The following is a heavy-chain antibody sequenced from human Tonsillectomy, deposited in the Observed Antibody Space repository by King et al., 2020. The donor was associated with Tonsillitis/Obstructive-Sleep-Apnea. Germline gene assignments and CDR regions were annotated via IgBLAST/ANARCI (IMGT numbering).Heavy chain of an antibody. CDR2: IDPSDSYT. D-gene: IGHD2-2*01. Sequence: VQLVESGAEVKKPGESLRISCKGSGYSFTSYWISWVRQMPGKGLEWMGRIDPSDSYTNYSPSFQGHVTISADKSISTAYLQWSSLKASDTAMYYCARDIVVVPAARIGVTHYYYYYYMDVWGKGTTVTVSS. CDR3: ARDIVVVPAARIGVTHYYYYYYMDV. V-gene: IGHV5-10-1*01. J-gene: IGHJ6*03. CDR1: GYSFTSYW.